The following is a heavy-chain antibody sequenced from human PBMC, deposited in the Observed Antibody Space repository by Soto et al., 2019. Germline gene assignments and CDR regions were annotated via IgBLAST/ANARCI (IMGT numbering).Heavy chain of an antibody. CDR1: GVTVNSYG. V-gene: IGHV3-30*18. CDR2: IAYYGSNK. CDR3: VKDGSSGWPYYYGLDV. J-gene: IGHJ6*02. D-gene: IGHD6-19*01. Sequence: GGALRLSSAAPGVTVNSYGMHWVRQAPGKGLEWAAVIAYYGSNKYYADSVQGRFTIARDNSKNTLYLQMSRLSAEDTAVYYCVKDGSSGWPYYYGLDVWGQGPSVTVSS.